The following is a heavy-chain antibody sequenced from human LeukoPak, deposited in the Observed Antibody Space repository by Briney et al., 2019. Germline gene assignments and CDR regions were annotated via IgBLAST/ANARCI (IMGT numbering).Heavy chain of an antibody. CDR1: GFTFSKYA. J-gene: IGHJ4*02. V-gene: IGHV3-23*01. CDR3: VKEVPTYGYFDY. CDR2: LNRGRT. Sequence: GVSLRLSWVASGFTFSKYAMSWVRQAPGRGLDWIAALNRGRTFFQDSVRGRCTISRDNSKNTLYLQLNSLTGDDTAVYFCVKEVPTYGYFDYWGRGALVTVSS. D-gene: IGHD2-21*01.